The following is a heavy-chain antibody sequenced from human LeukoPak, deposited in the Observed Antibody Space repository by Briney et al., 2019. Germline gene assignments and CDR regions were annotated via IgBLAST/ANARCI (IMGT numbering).Heavy chain of an antibody. CDR3: ARDRTIFGVVIIDTGFDY. V-gene: IGHV1-18*01. CDR2: ISAYNGNT. D-gene: IGHD3-3*01. CDR1: GYTFTSYC. J-gene: IGHJ4*02. Sequence: ASVKVPCKASGYTFTSYCISWVRQAPGQGLELMGWISAYNGNTNYAQKLQGRVTITTDTSTSTAYMELRSLRSDDPAVYYCARDRTIFGVVIIDTGFDYWGQGTLVTVSS.